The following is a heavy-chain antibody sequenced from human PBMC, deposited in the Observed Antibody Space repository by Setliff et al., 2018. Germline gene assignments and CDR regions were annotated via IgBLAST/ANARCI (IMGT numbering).Heavy chain of an antibody. CDR2: INPDNGNR. D-gene: IGHD3-3*01. V-gene: IGHV1-3*01. CDR1: GFTLTSYP. Sequence: ASVKVSCKASGFTLTSYPIHWVRQAPGQRLEWMGWINPDNGNRKYSQRFQGGVTITRDTSASTVFLELSTLRSEDTAVYYCTRDFLGATASFDIWGQGTMVTVSS. CDR3: TRDFLGATASFDI. J-gene: IGHJ3*02.